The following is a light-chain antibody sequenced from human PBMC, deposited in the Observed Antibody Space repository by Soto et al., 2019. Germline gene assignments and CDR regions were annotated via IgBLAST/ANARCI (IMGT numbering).Light chain of an antibody. CDR3: QQRHMWPIT. CDR2: DAS. V-gene: IGKV1-5*01. J-gene: IGKJ5*01. Sequence: DIHMTPSPSSLSASLAHGFTITVRASQSISSWLAWYQQKPGKAPKLLIYDASSLESGVPSRLSGSGSGTEFTLTISSLEPEDSAVYYCQQRHMWPITFGQGTRLEIK. CDR1: QSISSW.